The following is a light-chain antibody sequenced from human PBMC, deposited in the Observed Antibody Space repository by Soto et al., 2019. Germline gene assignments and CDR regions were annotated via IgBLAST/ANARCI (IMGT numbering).Light chain of an antibody. CDR1: QSLLHSNGYNY. Sequence: DIVMTQSPLSLPVTPGEPASISCRSSQSLLHSNGYNYLDWYLQKPGQSPQLLIYLGSNRASGGTDRFSGSVSGTEFTLKISRVEAEDVGVYYCMQALQTLSITFGQGTRLEIK. J-gene: IGKJ5*01. CDR2: LGS. CDR3: MQALQTLSIT. V-gene: IGKV2-28*01.